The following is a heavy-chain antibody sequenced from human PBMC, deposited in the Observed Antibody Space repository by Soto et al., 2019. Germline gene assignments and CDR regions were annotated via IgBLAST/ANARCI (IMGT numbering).Heavy chain of an antibody. CDR3: ARYSATARFFNY. CDR1: GGSISSNQ. J-gene: IGHJ4*02. Sequence: SETLSLTCTVSGGSISSNQWSWIRQPPGRGLEWIGYIYHSGNTNYNPSLKGRVTISVDMSQSQFSLRLTSVTAADTAVYYCARYSATARFFNYWGQGTLVTVSS. CDR2: IYHSGNT. D-gene: IGHD6-13*01. V-gene: IGHV4-59*01.